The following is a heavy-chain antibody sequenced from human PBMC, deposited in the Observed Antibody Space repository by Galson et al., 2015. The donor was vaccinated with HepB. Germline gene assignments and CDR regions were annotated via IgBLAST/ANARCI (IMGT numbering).Heavy chain of an antibody. CDR1: GFTFSNAW. CDR3: TTDRSIAVASAEGWGGY. CDR2: IKSKTDGGTT. D-gene: IGHD6-19*01. J-gene: IGHJ4*02. Sequence: SLRLSCAASGFTFSNAWMSWVRQAPGKGLERVGRIKSKTDGGTTDYAAPVKGRFTISRDDSKNTLYLQMNSLKTEDTAVYYCTTDRSIAVASAEGWGGYWGQGTLVTVSS. V-gene: IGHV3-15*01.